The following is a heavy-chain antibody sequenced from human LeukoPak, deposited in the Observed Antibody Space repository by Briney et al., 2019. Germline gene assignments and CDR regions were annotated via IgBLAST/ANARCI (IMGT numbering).Heavy chain of an antibody. V-gene: IGHV1-18*01. CDR1: GYSFDSYG. D-gene: IGHD3-3*01. CDR3: ARDFTVFGMYNWFDP. Sequence: ASVKVSCKASGYSFDSYGINWMRQAPGQGLEWMGWNSTYNGDTNYAQNLQGRLTVTTDTSTNTVFMELRSLKSDDTALYFCARDFTVFGMYNWFDPWGQGTLVTVSS. CDR2: NSTYNGDT. J-gene: IGHJ5*02.